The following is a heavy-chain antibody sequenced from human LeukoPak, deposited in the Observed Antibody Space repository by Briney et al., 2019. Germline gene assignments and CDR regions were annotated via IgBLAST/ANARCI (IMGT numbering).Heavy chain of an antibody. Sequence: PSETLSLTCAVYGGSFSGYYWSWIRQPPGKGLEWIGEINHSGSTNYSPSLKSRVTISVDTSKNQFSLKLSSVTAADTAVYYCARGGGDYYDSSGYYYVNFDYWGQGTLVTVSS. V-gene: IGHV4-34*01. CDR3: ARGGGDYYDSSGYYYVNFDY. CDR2: INHSGST. D-gene: IGHD3-22*01. CDR1: GGSFSGYY. J-gene: IGHJ4*02.